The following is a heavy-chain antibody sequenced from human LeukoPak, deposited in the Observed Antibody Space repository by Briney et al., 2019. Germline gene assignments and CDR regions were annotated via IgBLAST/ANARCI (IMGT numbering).Heavy chain of an antibody. CDR3: ARAWYYYDSSGYYQIDY. Sequence: GASVKVSRKASGYTFTGYYMHWVRQAPGQGLEWMGRINPNSGGTNYAQKFQGRVTMTRDTSISTAYMELSRLRSDDTAVYYCARAWYYYDSSGYYQIDYWGQGTLVTVSS. D-gene: IGHD3-22*01. V-gene: IGHV1-2*06. CDR1: GYTFTGYY. J-gene: IGHJ4*02. CDR2: INPNSGGT.